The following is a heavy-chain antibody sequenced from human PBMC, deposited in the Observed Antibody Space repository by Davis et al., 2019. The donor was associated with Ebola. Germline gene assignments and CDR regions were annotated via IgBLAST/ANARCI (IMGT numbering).Heavy chain of an antibody. CDR3: ARGTSLARNFDY. D-gene: IGHD3-10*01. V-gene: IGHV5-51*01. Sequence: GGSLRLSCQRSGYSFTSYWIAWVRQMPGKGLECMGIIYPGDSETRYSPSFQGQVTISADKSITTAYLQWSSLKASDTAMYYCARGTSLARNFDYWGQGTLVTVSS. J-gene: IGHJ4*02. CDR2: IYPGDSET. CDR1: GYSFTSYW.